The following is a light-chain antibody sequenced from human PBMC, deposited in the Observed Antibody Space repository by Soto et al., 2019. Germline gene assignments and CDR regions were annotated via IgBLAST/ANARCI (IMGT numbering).Light chain of an antibody. CDR1: QSVSRN. V-gene: IGKV3-15*01. CDR2: GAS. J-gene: IGKJ2*01. CDR3: QQYNNLPYT. Sequence: EIVMTQSPATLSVSPGERATLSCRASQSVSRNLAWYQQKPGQAPRLLIYGASNRATGIPARFSGSGSGTEFTLTISSRQSEDFAVYYCQQYNNLPYTFGQGTKLEIK.